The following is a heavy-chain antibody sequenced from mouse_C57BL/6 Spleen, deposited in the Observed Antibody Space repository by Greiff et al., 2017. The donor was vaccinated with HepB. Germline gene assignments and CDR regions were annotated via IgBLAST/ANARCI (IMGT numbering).Heavy chain of an antibody. J-gene: IGHJ1*03. CDR2: IWSDGST. V-gene: IGHV2-6*03. D-gene: IGHD1-1*01. CDR1: GFSLTSYG. Sequence: VQGVESGPGLVAPSQSLSITCTVSGFSLTSYGVHWVRQPPGKGLEWLVVIWSDGSTTYNSALKSRLSISKDNSKSQVFLKMNSLQTDDTAMYYCARSDYGSSYNWYFDVWGTGTTVTVSS. CDR3: ARSDYGSSYNWYFDV.